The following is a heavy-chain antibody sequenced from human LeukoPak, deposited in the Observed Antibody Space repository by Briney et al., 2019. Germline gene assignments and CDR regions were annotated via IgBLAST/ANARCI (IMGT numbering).Heavy chain of an antibody. CDR3: ARYPVHCSSTSCLLTGYYYGMAV. CDR1: GYTFTGYY. CDR2: INPNSGGT. Sequence: ASVKVSRKASGYTFTGYYMHWVRQAPGQGLEWMGWINPNSGGTNYAQKFQGRVTMTRDTSISTAYMELSRLRSDDTAVYYCARYPVHCSSTSCLLTGYYYGMAVWGQGTTVTVSS. V-gene: IGHV1-2*02. J-gene: IGHJ6*02. D-gene: IGHD2-2*01.